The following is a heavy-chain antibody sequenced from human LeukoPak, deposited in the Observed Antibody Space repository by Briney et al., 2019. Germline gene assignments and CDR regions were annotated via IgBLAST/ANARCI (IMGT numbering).Heavy chain of an antibody. D-gene: IGHD3-22*01. Sequence: GGSLRLYCAASGFTFSSYEMNWVRQAPGKGLEWVSHSSNSGGSIYYADSVKGRFTISRDNSKNTLYLQMNSLRAEDTAVYYCARASFWFDGSGYYFDYWGQGSLVTVSS. CDR3: ARASFWFDGSGYYFDY. V-gene: IGHV3-48*03. J-gene: IGHJ4*02. CDR1: GFTFSSYE. CDR2: SSNSGGSI.